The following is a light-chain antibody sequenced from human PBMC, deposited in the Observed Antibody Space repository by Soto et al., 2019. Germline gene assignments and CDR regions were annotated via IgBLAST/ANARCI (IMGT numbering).Light chain of an antibody. J-gene: IGKJ5*01. CDR2: GAS. CDR1: QFLSSRS. CDR3: HQYNNWPSSP. Sequence: PDESATLLCSDSQFLSSRSLAWYQQKLGQAPRLLIYGASNRATGSPDRLSASGTGKVFTLNIHRLQSEDFGVYYCHQYNNWPSSPFGQGTRLAI. V-gene: IGKV3-15*01.